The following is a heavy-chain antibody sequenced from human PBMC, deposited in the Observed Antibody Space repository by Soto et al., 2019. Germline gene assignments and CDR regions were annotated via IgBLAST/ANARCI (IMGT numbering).Heavy chain of an antibody. CDR3: ARWGVGPRFYYYGMDG. D-gene: IGHD3-16*01. CDR2: MNPNSGNT. Sequence: ASVKVSCKASGYTFTSYYINWVRQATGQGLEWMGWMNPNSGNTGYAQKFQGRVTMTRNTSISTAYMELSSLRSEDTAVYYCARWGVGPRFYYYGMDGWGQGTTVTVSS. J-gene: IGHJ6*02. V-gene: IGHV1-8*01. CDR1: GYTFTSYY.